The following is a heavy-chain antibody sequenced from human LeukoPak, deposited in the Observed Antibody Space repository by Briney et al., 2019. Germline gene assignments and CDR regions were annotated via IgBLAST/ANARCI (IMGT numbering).Heavy chain of an antibody. Sequence: ASVKVSCKASGYTFTGYYMHWVRQAPGQGLEWMGWINPNSGGTNYAQKFQGGVTMTRDTSISTAYMELSRLRSDDTAVYYCARDGMDSYDSSGYYPIDYWGQGTLVTVSS. J-gene: IGHJ4*02. CDR3: ARDGMDSYDSSGYYPIDY. CDR2: INPNSGGT. D-gene: IGHD3-22*01. CDR1: GYTFTGYY. V-gene: IGHV1-2*02.